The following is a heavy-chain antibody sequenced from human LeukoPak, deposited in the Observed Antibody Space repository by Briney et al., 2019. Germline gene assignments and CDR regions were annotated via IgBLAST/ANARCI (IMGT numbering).Heavy chain of an antibody. D-gene: IGHD3-9*01. CDR1: GYTFTSNY. CDR3: AKGKWGLTINNFDV. J-gene: IGHJ3*01. V-gene: IGHV1-2*02. Sequence: ASVKVSCKAFGYTFTSNYMHWVRQAPGQGLEWMGWINPNSGGTNYAQKFQGRVTMTRDMSTSTVYMELSSLRFEDTAVYYCAKGKWGLTINNFDVWGQGTMVTVSS. CDR2: INPNSGGT.